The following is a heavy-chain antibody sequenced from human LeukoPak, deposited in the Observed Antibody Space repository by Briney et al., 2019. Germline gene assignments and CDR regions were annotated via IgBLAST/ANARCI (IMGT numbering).Heavy chain of an antibody. CDR1: GFTFSSYG. CDR3: ARAGRYYYGSGRPGAFDI. D-gene: IGHD3-10*01. V-gene: IGHV3-33*01. CDR2: IWYDGSNK. Sequence: QPGGSLRLSCAASGFTFSSYGMHWVRQAPGKGLEWVAVIWYDGSNKYYADSVKGRFTISRDNSKNTLYLQMNSLRAEDTAVYYCARAGRYYYGSGRPGAFDIWGQGTMVTVSS. J-gene: IGHJ3*02.